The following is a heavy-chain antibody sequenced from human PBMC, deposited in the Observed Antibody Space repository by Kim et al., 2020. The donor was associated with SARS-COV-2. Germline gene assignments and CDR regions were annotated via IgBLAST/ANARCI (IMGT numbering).Heavy chain of an antibody. D-gene: IGHD5-12*01. Sequence: YAQKFQGRVTMPRDTSISTAYMELSRLRSDDTAVYYCARGDSGYGQSFDYWGQGTLVTVSS. CDR3: ARGDSGYGQSFDY. V-gene: IGHV1-2*02. J-gene: IGHJ4*02.